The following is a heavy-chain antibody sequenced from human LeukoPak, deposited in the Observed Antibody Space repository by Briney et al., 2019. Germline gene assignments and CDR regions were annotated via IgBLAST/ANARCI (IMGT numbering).Heavy chain of an antibody. D-gene: IGHD2-15*01. CDR3: TRRVSATRWFDP. CDR1: GFTFSTYW. J-gene: IGHJ5*02. Sequence: GGSLRLSCAASGFTFSTYWMHWVRQAPGKGLVWVSRISSDGSATIYADSVKGRFTISRDNAENTMYLQMNSLTVEDTAVYYCTRRVSATRWFDPWGQGTLVTVSS. V-gene: IGHV3-74*01. CDR2: ISSDGSAT.